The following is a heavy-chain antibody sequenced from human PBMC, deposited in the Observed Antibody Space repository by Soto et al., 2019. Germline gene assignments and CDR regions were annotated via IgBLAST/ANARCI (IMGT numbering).Heavy chain of an antibody. CDR1: GFTVSNTY. V-gene: IGHV3-53*01. Sequence: PXGSLKLSCAVSGFTVSNTYMSWVRQAPGKGLEWVAVIYRGVSTHYADSVKGRFTISRDDSKNTIYLQMNSLRAEDTAVYYCARDRSDSSRADSFDVWGKGTMVTVSS. CDR3: ARDRSDSSRADSFDV. D-gene: IGHD6-25*01. J-gene: IGHJ3*01. CDR2: IYRGVST.